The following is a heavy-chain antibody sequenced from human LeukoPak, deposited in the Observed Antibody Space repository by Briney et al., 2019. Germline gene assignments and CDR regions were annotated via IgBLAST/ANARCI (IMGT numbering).Heavy chain of an antibody. CDR3: ARSRWEPLPRPGYYFDY. J-gene: IGHJ4*02. V-gene: IGHV1-69*05. Sequence: SGTVSFTGSGATFTIYAISWVWLAPGPGHGWMGMISTIFGTANYAQKFQGRVKITTDESTSTAYMELSSLRSEVTAVYYCARSRWEPLPRPGYYFDYWGQGTLVTVSS. CDR2: ISTIFGTA. D-gene: IGHD1-26*01. CDR1: GATFTIYA.